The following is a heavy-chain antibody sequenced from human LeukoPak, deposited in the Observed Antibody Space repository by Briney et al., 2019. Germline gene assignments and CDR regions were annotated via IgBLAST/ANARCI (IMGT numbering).Heavy chain of an antibody. J-gene: IGHJ3*02. Sequence: PGGSLRLSCAASGFTFSSFTMNWVRQAPGKGLEWVSSISSSSSYVYYADSVKGRFTISRDNAKNSLYLQMNSLRAEDTAVYYCARISIHDAFDIWGQGTMVTVSS. CDR2: ISSSSSYV. CDR3: ARISIHDAFDI. V-gene: IGHV3-21*01. CDR1: GFTFSSFT. D-gene: IGHD6-6*01.